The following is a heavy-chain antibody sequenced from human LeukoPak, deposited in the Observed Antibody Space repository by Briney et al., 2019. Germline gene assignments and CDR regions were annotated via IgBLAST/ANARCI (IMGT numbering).Heavy chain of an antibody. CDR1: GFTFDDYA. J-gene: IGHJ3*02. Sequence: PGGSLRLSCAASGFTFDDYAMHWVRQAPGKGLEWVSSISSSSSYIYYADSMKGRFTISRDNARNSLYLQMNSLRAEDTAMYFCARDSNPYCSGGSCTAFDIWGQGTMVTVSS. V-gene: IGHV3-21*01. CDR3: ARDSNPYCSGGSCTAFDI. CDR2: ISSSSSYI. D-gene: IGHD2-15*01.